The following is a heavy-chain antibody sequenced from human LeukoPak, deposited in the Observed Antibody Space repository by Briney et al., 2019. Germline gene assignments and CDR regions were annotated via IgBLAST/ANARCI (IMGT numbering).Heavy chain of an antibody. J-gene: IGHJ2*01. CDR1: GGSIISGGSY. Sequence: SKTLSLTCTVSGGSIISGGSYWGWIRQPPGKGLEWIGSIYYSGSTWYNPSLQSRATISVDTSKNQFSLKLSSVTAADTAVYFCSRRDCSQTNCFYWYFDLWGRGTLVTVSS. D-gene: IGHD2-15*01. V-gene: IGHV4-39*07. CDR2: IYYSGST. CDR3: SRRDCSQTNCFYWYFDL.